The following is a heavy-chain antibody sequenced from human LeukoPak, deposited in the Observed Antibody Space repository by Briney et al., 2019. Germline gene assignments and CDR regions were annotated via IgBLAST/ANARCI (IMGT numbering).Heavy chain of an antibody. Sequence: SENLSLTCTVFGGSISSGGYYWSWIRQHPGKGLEWIWYIYYSGTTYYNPSLKSRVTISVDTSTNQFSLKLSSVTAADTAVYYCARDGNDYGDSRRRFDYWGQGTLVTVSS. CDR2: IYYSGTT. CDR1: GGSISSGGYY. D-gene: IGHD4-17*01. CDR3: ARDGNDYGDSRRRFDY. V-gene: IGHV4-31*03. J-gene: IGHJ4*02.